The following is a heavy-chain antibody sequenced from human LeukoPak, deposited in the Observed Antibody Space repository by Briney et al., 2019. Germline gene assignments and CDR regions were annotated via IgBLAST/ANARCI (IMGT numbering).Heavy chain of an antibody. Sequence: ASVKVSCKTSGYTFTGYYMHWVRQAPGQGLEWMGWINPNIGGTNYAQKFQGRVTMTRDTSISTAYMELSRLRSDDTAVYYCARLYYDFWSGYYTFSSFDYWGQGTLVTVSS. CDR1: GYTFTGYY. J-gene: IGHJ4*02. D-gene: IGHD3-3*01. CDR3: ARLYYDFWSGYYTFSSFDY. V-gene: IGHV1-2*02. CDR2: INPNIGGT.